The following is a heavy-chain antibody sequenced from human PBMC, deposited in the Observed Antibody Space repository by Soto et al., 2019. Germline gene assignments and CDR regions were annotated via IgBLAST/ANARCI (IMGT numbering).Heavy chain of an antibody. Sequence: QVQLVQSGAEVKKPGASVKVSRKASGYTFTSYGISWVRQAPGQGLEWMGWISAYNGNTNYAQKLQGRVTMTTDTSTSTAYMELRSLRSDDTAVYYCARLGFGESNDYYYYYMDVWGKGTTVTVSS. CDR3: ARLGFGESNDYYYYYMDV. D-gene: IGHD3-10*01. V-gene: IGHV1-18*01. J-gene: IGHJ6*03. CDR1: GYTFTSYG. CDR2: ISAYNGNT.